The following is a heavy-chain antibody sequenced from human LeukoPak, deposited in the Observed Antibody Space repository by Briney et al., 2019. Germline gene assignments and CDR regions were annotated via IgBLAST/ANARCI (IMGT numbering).Heavy chain of an antibody. J-gene: IGHJ4*02. Sequence: GTSLRLSCAASTFTFRNYVMHWVRQAPGKGLEWVALISNDGSNKYYVDSVKGRFTISRDNPNNTLFLQMNSLRADDTAVYYCARDRATTFDSWGQGTLVTVSS. CDR2: ISNDGSNK. CDR1: TFTFRNYV. CDR3: ARDRATTFDS. V-gene: IGHV3-30-3*01. D-gene: IGHD5-12*01.